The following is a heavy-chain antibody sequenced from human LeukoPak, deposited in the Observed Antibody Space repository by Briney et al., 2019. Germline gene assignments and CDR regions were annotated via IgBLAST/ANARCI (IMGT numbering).Heavy chain of an antibody. CDR1: GYTFTGYY. D-gene: IGHD1-26*01. J-gene: IGHJ4*02. CDR2: INPNSGGT. Sequence: ASVKVSCKASGYTFTGYYMHWVRQAPGQGLEWMGWINPNSGGTNYAQKFQGRVTMTRDTSISTAYMELSRLRSDDTAVYYCARVASGSRGFDYRGQGTLVTVSS. CDR3: ARVASGSRGFDY. V-gene: IGHV1-2*02.